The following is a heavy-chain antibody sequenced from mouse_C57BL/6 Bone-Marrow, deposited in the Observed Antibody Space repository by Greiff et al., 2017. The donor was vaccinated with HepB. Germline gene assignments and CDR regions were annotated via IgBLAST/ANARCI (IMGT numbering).Heavy chain of an antibody. CDR2: IYPRSGNT. Sequence: VQLQQSGAELARPGASVKLSCKASGYTFTSYGISWVKQRTGQGLEWIGEIYPRSGNTYYNEKFKGKATLTADKSSSTAYMELRSLTSEDSAVYFCARHYGSSSGYFDYWGQGTTLTVSS. CDR1: GYTFTSYG. CDR3: ARHYGSSSGYFDY. V-gene: IGHV1-81*01. J-gene: IGHJ2*01. D-gene: IGHD1-1*01.